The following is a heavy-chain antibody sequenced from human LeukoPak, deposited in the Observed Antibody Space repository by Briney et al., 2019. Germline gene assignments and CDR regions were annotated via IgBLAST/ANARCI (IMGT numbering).Heavy chain of an antibody. CDR2: IYPGDSDT. J-gene: IGHJ3*02. Sequence: GESLKISCKGSGYSFTSYWIGWVRQMPGKGLEWMGIIYPGDSDTRYSPSFQGQVTISADKSITTAYLQWSSLKASDTAMYYCARQGVGSSTRCYSRTVCAFDIWGQGTMVTVSP. CDR1: GYSFTSYW. V-gene: IGHV5-51*01. D-gene: IGHD2-2*01. CDR3: ARQGVGSSTRCYSRTVCAFDI.